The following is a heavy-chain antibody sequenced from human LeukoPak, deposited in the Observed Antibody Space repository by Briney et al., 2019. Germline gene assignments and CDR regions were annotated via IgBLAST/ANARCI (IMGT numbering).Heavy chain of an antibody. V-gene: IGHV3-48*03. D-gene: IGHD3-16*01. CDR3: AGDFLGPTAAYFDY. CDR1: GFTFSSYE. J-gene: IGHJ4*02. CDR2: ISSSGSTI. Sequence: GGSLRLSCAASGFTFSSYEMNWVRQAPGKGLEWVSYISSSGSTIYYADSVKGRFTISRDNAKNSLYLQMNSLRAEDTAVYYCAGDFLGPTAAYFDYWGQGTLVTVSS.